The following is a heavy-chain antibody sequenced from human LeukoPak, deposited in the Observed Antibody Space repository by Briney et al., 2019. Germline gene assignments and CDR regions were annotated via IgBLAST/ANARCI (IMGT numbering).Heavy chain of an antibody. J-gene: IGHJ3*02. D-gene: IGHD3-22*01. Sequence: GESLQISCKGSGYSFTSNWIGWVRQMPGKGLEWMGIIYPGNSDTRYSPSFQGQVTISADKSISTAYLQWSSLKASDTAMYYCARSLVYDSSGYYVTDAFDIWGQGTMVPVSS. CDR3: ARSLVYDSSGYYVTDAFDI. CDR2: IYPGNSDT. V-gene: IGHV5-51*01. CDR1: GYSFTSNW.